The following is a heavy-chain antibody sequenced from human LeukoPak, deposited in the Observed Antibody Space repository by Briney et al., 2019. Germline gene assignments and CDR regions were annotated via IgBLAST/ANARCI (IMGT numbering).Heavy chain of an antibody. CDR1: GFTVSTNY. J-gene: IGHJ2*01. V-gene: IGHV3-53*01. D-gene: IGHD5-18*01. Sequence: SGGSLRLSCAASGFTVSTNYMSWVRQAPGKKLEWVSDIYSDGSTFYADSVKGRFTISRDNSKNTVDVQMNSLKTEDTAVYYCTRDSYGFYWYFDLWGRGTLVTVSS. CDR2: IYSDGST. CDR3: TRDSYGFYWYFDL.